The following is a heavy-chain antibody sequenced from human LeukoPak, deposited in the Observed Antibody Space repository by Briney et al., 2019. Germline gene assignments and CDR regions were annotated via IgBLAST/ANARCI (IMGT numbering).Heavy chain of an antibody. D-gene: IGHD3-9*01. CDR3: AREFYHYDILTGYPERWFDP. Sequence: GGSLRLSCAASGFTFSDHYMDWVRQAPGKGLEWVGRTRNKANSYTTEYAASVKGRFTISRDDSKNSLYLQMNSLKTEDTAVYYCAREFYHYDILTGYPERWFDPWGQGTLVTVSS. CDR1: GFTFSDHY. CDR2: TRNKANSYTT. V-gene: IGHV3-72*01. J-gene: IGHJ5*02.